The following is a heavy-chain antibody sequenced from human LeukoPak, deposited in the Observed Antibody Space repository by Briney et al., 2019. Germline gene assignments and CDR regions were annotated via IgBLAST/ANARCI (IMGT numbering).Heavy chain of an antibody. CDR2: IKEDGSIQ. CDR3: ARDVWTGVAVSDY. CDR1: GFTFSSYW. V-gene: IGHV3-7*01. D-gene: IGHD6-19*01. Sequence: GGSLRLSCVASGFTFSSYWMTWVRPAPGKGLEWLANIKEDGSIQYYLDSVRGRFTISRDNAKTSVYLQLNSLRADDTAVYYCARDVWTGVAVSDYWGQGTLVTVSS. J-gene: IGHJ4*02.